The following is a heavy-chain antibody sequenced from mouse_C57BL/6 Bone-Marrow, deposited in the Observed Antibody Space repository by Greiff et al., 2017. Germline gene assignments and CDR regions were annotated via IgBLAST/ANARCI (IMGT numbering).Heavy chain of an antibody. D-gene: IGHD1-1*01. Sequence: VQLQQSGAELVRPGTSVKVSCKASGYAFTHYLIEWVKQRPGQGLEWIGVINPGSGGTNYNEKFKGKATLTADKSSSTAYMQLSSLTSEESAVYFCANSYSTTVGYFDFWGTGTTVTVAS. CDR2: INPGSGGT. CDR1: GYAFTHYL. V-gene: IGHV1-54*01. CDR3: ANSYSTTVGYFDF. J-gene: IGHJ1*03.